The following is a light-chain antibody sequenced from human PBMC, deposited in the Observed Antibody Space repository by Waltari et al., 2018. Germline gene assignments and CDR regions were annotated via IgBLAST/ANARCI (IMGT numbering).Light chain of an antibody. CDR2: KDR. J-gene: IGLJ2*01. CDR3: YATADKIHGI. Sequence: SYELTQPSSVSVSPGQTARITCSGTALTKNYVRWFRQKPGQAPVLVIYKDRERPSGIPERFSGSSSGTTVTLTITGAQVDDEADYYCYATADKIHGIFGGGTKLTVL. V-gene: IGLV3-27*01. CDR1: ALTKNY.